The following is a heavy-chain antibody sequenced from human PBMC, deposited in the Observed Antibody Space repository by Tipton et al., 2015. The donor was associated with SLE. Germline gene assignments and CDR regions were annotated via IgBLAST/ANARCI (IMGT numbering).Heavy chain of an antibody. Sequence: TLSLTCTVSGGSIGSSSYYWGWIRQPPGKGLEWIGYIYYSGSTNYNPSLKSRVTISVDTSKNQFSLKLSSVTAADTAVYYCARVLRWELDYWGQGTLVTVSS. CDR2: IYYSGST. J-gene: IGHJ4*02. CDR1: GGSIGSSSYY. CDR3: ARVLRWELDY. D-gene: IGHD1-26*01. V-gene: IGHV4-61*05.